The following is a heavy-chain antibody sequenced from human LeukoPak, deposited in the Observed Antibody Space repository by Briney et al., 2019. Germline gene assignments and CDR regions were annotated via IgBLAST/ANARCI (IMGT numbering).Heavy chain of an antibody. D-gene: IGHD2-2*01. Sequence: SETLSLTCAVYGGSFSGYYWSWIRQPPGKGLEWIGEINHSGSTNYNPSLKSRVTISVDTSKNQFSLKLSSVTAADTAVYYCARDRGYCSSTSCPEGFDPWGQGTLVTVSS. CDR1: GGSFSGYY. CDR2: INHSGST. V-gene: IGHV4-34*01. CDR3: ARDRGYCSSTSCPEGFDP. J-gene: IGHJ5*02.